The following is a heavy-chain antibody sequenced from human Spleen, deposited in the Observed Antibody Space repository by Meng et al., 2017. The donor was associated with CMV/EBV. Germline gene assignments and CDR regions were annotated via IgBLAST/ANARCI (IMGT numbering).Heavy chain of an antibody. V-gene: IGHV1-2*02. Sequence: ASVKVSCKTSGYTFTAHYIHWVRQAPGQGLEWVGWINPNSGVTNYARKFQTRVTMTRDTSRTTAYKDLSSLRSADTAVFYCARESSTNPYDSGAFDQWGQGTVVTVSS. CDR2: INPNSGVT. CDR1: GYTFTAHY. D-gene: IGHD3-22*01. CDR3: ARESSTNPYDSGAFDQ. J-gene: IGHJ5*02.